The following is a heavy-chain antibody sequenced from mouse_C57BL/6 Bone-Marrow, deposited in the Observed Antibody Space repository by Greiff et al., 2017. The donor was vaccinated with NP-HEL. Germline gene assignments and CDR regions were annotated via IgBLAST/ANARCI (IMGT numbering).Heavy chain of an antibody. V-gene: IGHV1-80*01. Sequence: VQLQQSGAELVKPGASVKISCKASGYAFSSYWMNWVKQRPGEGLEWIGQIYPGDGDTNYNGKFKGKATLTADKSSSTAYMQLSSLTSEDSAVYFCARRLGRGWFDYWGQGTTLTVSS. J-gene: IGHJ2*01. CDR1: GYAFSSYW. CDR2: IYPGDGDT. D-gene: IGHD4-1*01. CDR3: ARRLGRGWFDY.